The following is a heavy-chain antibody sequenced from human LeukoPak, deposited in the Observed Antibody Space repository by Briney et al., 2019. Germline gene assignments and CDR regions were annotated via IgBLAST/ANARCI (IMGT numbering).Heavy chain of an antibody. Sequence: GASVKVSCKASGYTFTCYYMHWVRQAPGQGLEWMGRINPNSGGTNYAQKFQGRVTMTRDTSISTAYMELSRLRSDDTAVYYCATDTWGYYDSSNYYRQADYWGQGTLVTVSS. J-gene: IGHJ4*02. CDR3: ATDTWGYYDSSNYYRQADY. D-gene: IGHD3-22*01. V-gene: IGHV1-2*06. CDR1: GYTFTCYY. CDR2: INPNSGGT.